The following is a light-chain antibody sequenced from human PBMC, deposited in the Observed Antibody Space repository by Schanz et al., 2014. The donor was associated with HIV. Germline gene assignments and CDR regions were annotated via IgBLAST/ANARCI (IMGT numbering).Light chain of an antibody. CDR2: DVS. CDR1: SSDVGGYNY. J-gene: IGLJ3*02. V-gene: IGLV2-14*03. CDR3: SSYTGSNTLV. Sequence: QSALTQPASVSGSPGQSITISCTGTSSDVGGYNYVSWYQQHPGQVPKLLTYDVSNRPSGVSNRFSGSKSGNTASLTISGLQAEDEADYYCSSYTGSNTLVFGGGTKLTVL.